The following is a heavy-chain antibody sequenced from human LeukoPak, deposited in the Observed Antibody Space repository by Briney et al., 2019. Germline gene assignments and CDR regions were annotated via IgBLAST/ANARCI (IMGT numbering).Heavy chain of an antibody. Sequence: ASVKVSCKASGYTFTNYYIHWVRQPPGQGPEGMGIINPSGGTTNYAQKFQGRVTMTRDTSTGTVYMELSSLRSEDTAVYYCARRDCSGATCGWFDPWGQGTLVTVSS. CDR1: GYTFTNYY. CDR3: ARRDCSGATCGWFDP. CDR2: INPSGGTT. D-gene: IGHD2-15*01. V-gene: IGHV1-46*01. J-gene: IGHJ5*02.